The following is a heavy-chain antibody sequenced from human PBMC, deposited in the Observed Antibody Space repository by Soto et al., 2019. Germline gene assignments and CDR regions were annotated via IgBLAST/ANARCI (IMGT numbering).Heavy chain of an antibody. D-gene: IGHD3-22*01. CDR3: ARLPGAFYYDNSDYDFHDY. V-gene: IGHV1-46*01. CDR2: INPNGGST. CDR1: GDTFTSYY. J-gene: IGHJ4*02. Sequence: GASVKVSCKAPGDTFTSYYMHWVRQAPGHGLEWMGVINPNGGSTRFAQKFQGRVTMTSDTSTSTVYMELRGLTSEDTAVYYCARLPGAFYYDNSDYDFHDYWGQGTMVTVSS.